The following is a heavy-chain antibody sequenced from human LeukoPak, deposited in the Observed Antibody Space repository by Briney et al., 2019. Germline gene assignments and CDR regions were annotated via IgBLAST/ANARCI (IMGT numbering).Heavy chain of an antibody. Sequence: LSLTCTVSGGSISSSSYYWGWIRQAPGKGLEWVSYISSSGSSIFYADSVKGRFTISRDNAKNSLYLQMNSLRAEDTAVYYRARLRGYGYHYSGMDVWGQGTTVTVSS. CDR1: GGSISSSSYY. CDR3: ARLRGYGYHYSGMDV. J-gene: IGHJ6*02. D-gene: IGHD3-16*01. CDR2: ISSSGSSI. V-gene: IGHV3-11*01.